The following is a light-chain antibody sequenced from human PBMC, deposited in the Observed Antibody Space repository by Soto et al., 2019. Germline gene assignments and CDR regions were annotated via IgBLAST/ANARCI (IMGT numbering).Light chain of an antibody. Sequence: DIQMTQSPSTLSASVGDRVTITCRASQSISVYLAWYQQRTREAPKLLIYGGSSLESRVPSRFSGSGSGKEFTLTISSLPPTDFATYYCHQYATSSPTFGQGTKLEI. CDR3: HQYATSSPT. V-gene: IGKV1-5*01. J-gene: IGKJ2*01. CDR2: GGS. CDR1: QSISVY.